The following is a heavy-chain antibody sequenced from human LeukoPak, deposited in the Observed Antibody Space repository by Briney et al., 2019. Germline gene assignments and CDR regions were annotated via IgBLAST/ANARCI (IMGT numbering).Heavy chain of an antibody. J-gene: IGHJ1*01. V-gene: IGHV1-69*05. CDR1: GGTFSSYA. D-gene: IGHD1-26*01. CDR2: IIPIFGTA. Sequence: GASVKVSCKASGGTFSSYAISWVRQAPGQGLEWMGGIIPIFGTANYAQKFQGRVTITTDESTSTAYMELSSLRSEDTAVYYCARDLDSGSLLIQHWGQGTLVTVSS. CDR3: ARDLDSGSLLIQH.